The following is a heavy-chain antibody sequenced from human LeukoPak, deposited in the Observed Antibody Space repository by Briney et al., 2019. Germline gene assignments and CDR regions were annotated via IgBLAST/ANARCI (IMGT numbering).Heavy chain of an antibody. J-gene: IGHJ5*02. Sequence: PGGSLRLSCAASGFTFSSYSMNWVRQAPGKGLEWVSYISSSSSTIYYADSVKGRFTISRDNAKNSLYLQMNSLRAEDTAVYYCARDRRGGQLLYLVGFDPWGQGTLVTVSS. CDR3: ARDRRGGQLLYLVGFDP. D-gene: IGHD2-2*02. V-gene: IGHV3-48*01. CDR2: ISSSSSTI. CDR1: GFTFSSYS.